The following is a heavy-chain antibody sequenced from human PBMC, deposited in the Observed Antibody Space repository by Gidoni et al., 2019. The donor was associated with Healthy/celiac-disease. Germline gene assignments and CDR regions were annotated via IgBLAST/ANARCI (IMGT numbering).Heavy chain of an antibody. CDR2: INPNSGGT. CDR3: ARESSRIKGSAFDI. Sequence: QVQLVQSGAEVKKPGASVKVSCKASGYTFTGYYMHWARQAPGQGLEWMGWINPNSGGTNYAQEFQGRVTMTRNTSISTGYMELSRLRTDDTAVYYCARESSRIKGSAFDIWGQGTMVTVSS. CDR1: GYTFTGYY. J-gene: IGHJ3*02. V-gene: IGHV1-2*02. D-gene: IGHD2-2*01.